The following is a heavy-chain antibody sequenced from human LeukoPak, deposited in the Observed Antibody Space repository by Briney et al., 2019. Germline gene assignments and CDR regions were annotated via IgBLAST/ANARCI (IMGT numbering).Heavy chain of an antibody. CDR2: ISSSISYT. CDR1: GFTFSDYY. V-gene: IGHV3-11*06. J-gene: IGHJ4*02. CDR3: ARAVAGDYFDY. D-gene: IGHD6-19*01. Sequence: GSLRLSCAASGFTFSDYYMSWIRQAPGKGLEWLSYISSSISYTNYADSVKGRFTISRDNAKNSLYLQMNSLRAEDTAVYYCARAVAGDYFDYWGQGTLVTV.